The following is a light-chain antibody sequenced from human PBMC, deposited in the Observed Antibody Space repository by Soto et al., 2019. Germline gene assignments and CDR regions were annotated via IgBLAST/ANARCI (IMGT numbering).Light chain of an antibody. Sequence: ESVLTQSAGTLSLSPGERATLSCRASQSVSSSYLAWYQQKPGQAPRLLIYDASSRATGIPDRFSGSGSGTDFTLTISRLEPEDFAVYYCQQYGSSPWTFGQGTKVDIK. V-gene: IGKV3-20*01. CDR2: DAS. CDR1: QSVSSSY. J-gene: IGKJ1*01. CDR3: QQYGSSPWT.